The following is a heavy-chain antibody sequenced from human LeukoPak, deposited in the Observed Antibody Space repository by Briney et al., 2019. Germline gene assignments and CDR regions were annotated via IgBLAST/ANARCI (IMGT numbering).Heavy chain of an antibody. CDR1: GGTFSSYA. Sequence: SVKVSCKASGGTFSSYAISWVRQAPGQGLEWMGGIIPIFGTANYAQKFQGRVTITADKSTSTAYMELSSLRSEDTAIYYCAKARGSYSQFDYWGQGTLVTVSS. CDR2: IIPIFGTA. D-gene: IGHD1-26*01. V-gene: IGHV1-69*06. CDR3: AKARGSYSQFDY. J-gene: IGHJ4*02.